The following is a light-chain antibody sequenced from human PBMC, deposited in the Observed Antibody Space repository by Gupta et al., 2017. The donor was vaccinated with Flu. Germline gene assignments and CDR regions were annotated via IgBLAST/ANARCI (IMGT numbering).Light chain of an antibody. J-gene: IGKJ1*01. V-gene: IGKV3-11*01. CDR1: RGVSVY. CDR3: QQRSNWAWT. CDR2: GAS. Sequence: EIVLTQSPAPLSLSPGERATLSCRASRGVSVYLAWYHQKPGQAPRLLIYGASNRATGIPARFSGSGSGTDVTLTISSLEPEDFAVYYCQQRSNWAWTFGQGTKVEI.